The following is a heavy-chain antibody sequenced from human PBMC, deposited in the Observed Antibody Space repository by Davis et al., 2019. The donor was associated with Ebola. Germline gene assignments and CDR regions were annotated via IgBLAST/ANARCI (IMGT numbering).Heavy chain of an antibody. CDR2: INHSGST. CDR3: ARGPSIRGFDY. D-gene: IGHD3-10*01. J-gene: IGHJ4*02. Sequence: SETLSLTCAVYGGSFSGYYWSWIRQPPGKGLEWIGEINHSGSTNYNPSLKSRVTISVDTSKNQFSLKLSSVTAADPAVYYCARGPSIRGFDYWGQGTLVTVSS. CDR1: GGSFSGYY. V-gene: IGHV4-34*01.